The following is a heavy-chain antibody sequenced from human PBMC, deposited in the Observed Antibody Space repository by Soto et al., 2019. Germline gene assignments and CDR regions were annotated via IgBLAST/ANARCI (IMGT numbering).Heavy chain of an antibody. CDR3: VKDPWFGELSDFDY. CDR1: GFTFSSYA. V-gene: IGHV3-64D*06. CDR2: ISSNGGST. J-gene: IGHJ4*02. Sequence: PGGSLRLSCSASGFTFSSYAMHWVRQAPGKGLEYVSAISSNGGSTYYADSVKGRFTISRDNSKNTLYLQMSSLRAEDTAVYYCVKDPWFGELSDFDYWGQGTLVTSPQ. D-gene: IGHD3-10*01.